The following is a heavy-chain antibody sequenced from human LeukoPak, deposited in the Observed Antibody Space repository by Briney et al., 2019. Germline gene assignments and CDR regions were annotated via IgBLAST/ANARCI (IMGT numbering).Heavy chain of an antibody. CDR3: ARDETHYSSSSGWFDP. CDR1: GGTFGSYA. V-gene: IGHV1-69*05. Sequence: GSSVKVSCXASGGTFGSYAISWVRPAPGQGLEWMGRIIPIFGTANYAQKFQGRVTITTDESTSTAYMELSSLRSEDTAVYYCARDETHYSSSSGWFDPWGQGTLVTVSS. CDR2: IIPIFGTA. D-gene: IGHD6-13*01. J-gene: IGHJ5*02.